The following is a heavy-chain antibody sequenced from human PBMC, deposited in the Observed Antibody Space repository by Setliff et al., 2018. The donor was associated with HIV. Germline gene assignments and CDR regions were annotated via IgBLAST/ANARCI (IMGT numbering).Heavy chain of an antibody. CDR1: GFSISDYW. CDR2: INQDGSEK. Sequence: HPGGSLRLSCVASGFSISDYWMSWVRQAPGRGLEWAANINQDGSEKYYVDSVKGRFTISRDNAKNSLYLQMNSLRVEDTAVYYCARAWGQGTLVTVSS. J-gene: IGHJ5*02. CDR3: ARA. V-gene: IGHV3-7*03.